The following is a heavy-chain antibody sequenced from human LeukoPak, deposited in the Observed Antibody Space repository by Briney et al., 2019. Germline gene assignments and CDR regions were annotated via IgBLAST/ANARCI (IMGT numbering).Heavy chain of an antibody. J-gene: IGHJ6*04. CDR1: GGSISSGGYY. D-gene: IGHD2-2*01. CDR2: IYYSGST. V-gene: IGHV4-31*03. Sequence: SQTLSLTCTVSGGSISSGGYYWSWIRQHPGKGLEWIGYIYYSGSTYYNPSLKSRVTISVDTSKNQFSLKLSSVTAADTAVYYCARLGSWGYCSSTSCSDHRRGYYYGMDVWGKGTTVTVSS. CDR3: ARLGSWGYCSSTSCSDHRRGYYYGMDV.